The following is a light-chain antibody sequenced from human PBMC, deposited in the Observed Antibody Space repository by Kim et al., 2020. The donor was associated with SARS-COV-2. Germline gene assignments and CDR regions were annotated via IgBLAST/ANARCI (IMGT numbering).Light chain of an antibody. CDR1: QSVGTY. Sequence: ATLSLYPGERATLSCRASQSVGTYLAWYQQKPGQAPRLLIYDASKRATGIPARFRGSGSGTDFTLTIGTLEPEDSAVYYCQQRGNFGQGTRLEIK. J-gene: IGKJ5*01. V-gene: IGKV3-11*01. CDR3: QQRGN. CDR2: DAS.